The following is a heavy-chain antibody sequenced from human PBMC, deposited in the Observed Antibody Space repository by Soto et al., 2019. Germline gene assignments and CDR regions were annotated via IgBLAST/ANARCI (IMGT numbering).Heavy chain of an antibody. V-gene: IGHV1-58*01. J-gene: IGHJ4*02. CDR3: AKRLGPRYDFWSGYYTFHY. CDR2: IVVGSGNT. CDR1: GLSLTSSA. Sequence: ASVKVSCKAPGLSLTSSAVQWVRQARGQRLEWIGWIVVGSGNTNYAQKFQERVTITRDMSTSTAYMELSSLRSEDTAVYYCAKRLGPRYDFWSGYYTFHYWGQGTLVTVSS. D-gene: IGHD3-3*01.